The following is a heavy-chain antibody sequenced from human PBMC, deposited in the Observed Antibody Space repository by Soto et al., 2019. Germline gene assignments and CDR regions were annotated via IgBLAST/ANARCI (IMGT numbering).Heavy chain of an antibody. CDR1: GFTFSDYY. J-gene: IGHJ4*02. CDR2: ISRDGTYT. CDR3: ARSPYYYESSGTAGYFDY. D-gene: IGHD3-22*01. V-gene: IGHV3-11*06. Sequence: AGGSLRLSCAASGFTFSDYYMSWIRQAPGKGLEWVSYISRDGTYTNYADSVKGRFTISRDNAKNSQYLQMNSLRAEDAAVYYCARSPYYYESSGTAGYFDYWGQGTLVTVSS.